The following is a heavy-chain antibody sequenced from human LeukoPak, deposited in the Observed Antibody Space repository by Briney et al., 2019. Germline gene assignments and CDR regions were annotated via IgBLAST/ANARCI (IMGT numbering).Heavy chain of an antibody. CDR2: IYYSGST. V-gene: IGHV4-39*01. CDR1: GGSISGSSYY. CDR3: ARQGDSSGYYYFDY. J-gene: IGHJ4*02. D-gene: IGHD3-22*01. Sequence: SETLSPTCTVSGGSISGSSYYWGWIRQPPGKGLEWIGSIYYSGSTYYNPSLKSRVTISVDTSKNQFSLKLSSVTAADTAVYYCARQGDSSGYYYFDYWGQGTLVTVSS.